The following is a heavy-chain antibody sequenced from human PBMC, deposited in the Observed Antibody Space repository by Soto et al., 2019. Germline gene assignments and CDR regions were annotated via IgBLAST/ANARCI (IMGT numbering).Heavy chain of an antibody. CDR3: ATGTDVGWLDNPNHALDI. D-gene: IGHD3-9*01. V-gene: IGHV3-48*01. Sequence: VQLVQSGGALVQPGGSLRLSCAASGFTPSRLSMNWVRQAPGQGLEWISYINSAGSIIYYADSVKGRFTISRDNAKNSLYLQMNSLRAEDTAVYYCATGTDVGWLDNPNHALDIWGQGTMVTVSS. CDR1: GFTPSRLS. J-gene: IGHJ3*02. CDR2: INSAGSII.